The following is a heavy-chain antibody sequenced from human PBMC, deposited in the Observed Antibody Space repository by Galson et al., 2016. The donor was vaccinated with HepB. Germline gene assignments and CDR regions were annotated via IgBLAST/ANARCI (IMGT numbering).Heavy chain of an antibody. Sequence: SETLSLTCVVYGGSFSGYYWSWIRQPPGKGLEWIGEINHSGNTNYNPSLKSRVTISVDTSKNQFSLKLSSVTAADTAVYYCARENGGMDYWGQGTLVTVSS. V-gene: IGHV4-34*01. CDR3: ARENGGMDY. D-gene: IGHD3-16*01. CDR1: GGSFSGYY. CDR2: INHSGNT. J-gene: IGHJ4*02.